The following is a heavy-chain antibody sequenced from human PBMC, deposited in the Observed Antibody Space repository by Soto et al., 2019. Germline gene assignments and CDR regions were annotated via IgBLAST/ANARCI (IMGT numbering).Heavy chain of an antibody. CDR3: ARNSSSSYFDY. CDR2: IHHSGSVFESGST. D-gene: IGHD6-13*01. J-gene: IGHJ4*02. V-gene: IGHV4-38-2*01. CDR1: GSSITMTNY. Sequence: SETLSLTCAVSGSSITMTNYWGWIRQPPGKGLEWIGSIHHSGSVFESGSTHYNPSFKSRVTISADTTKNQFSLKLTSVTAADTAVYYCARNSSSSYFDYWGQGTLVTVSS.